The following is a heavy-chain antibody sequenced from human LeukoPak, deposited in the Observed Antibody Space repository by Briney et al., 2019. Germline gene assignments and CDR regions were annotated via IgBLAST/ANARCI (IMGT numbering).Heavy chain of an antibody. CDR1: GITLSNYG. V-gene: IGHV3-23*01. CDR3: AKRGVVIRVILVGFHKEAYYFDS. D-gene: IGHD3-22*01. CDR2: ISDSGSRT. Sequence: PGGSLRLSCAVSGITLSNYGMSWVRQAPGKGLEWVTGISDSGSRTKYADSVKGRFTISRDTPKNTLYLQMNSLRAEDTAVYFCAKRGVVIRVILVGFHKEAYYFDSWGQGALVTVSS. J-gene: IGHJ4*02.